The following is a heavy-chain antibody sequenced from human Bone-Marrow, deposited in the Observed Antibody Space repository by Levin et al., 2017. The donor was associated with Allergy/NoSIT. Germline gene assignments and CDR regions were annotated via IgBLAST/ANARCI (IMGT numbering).Heavy chain of an antibody. V-gene: IGHV3-9*01. J-gene: IGHJ4*02. CDR1: GFTFDDYA. D-gene: IGHD2-15*01. CDR2: ISWNSGSL. CDR3: VKDKSAATPDYFDY. Sequence: PGGSLRLSCTASGFTFDDYAMHWVRQGPGKGLEWVSGISWNSGSLAYADSVKGRFTISRDNAKNSLYLQMNSLRAEDTACYYCVKDKSAATPDYFDYWGQGTLVTVSS.